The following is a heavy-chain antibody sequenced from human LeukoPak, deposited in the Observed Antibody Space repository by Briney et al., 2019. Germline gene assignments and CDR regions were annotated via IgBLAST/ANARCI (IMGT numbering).Heavy chain of an antibody. CDR2: MNTNSGST. CDR1: GYTFTCYD. J-gene: IGHJ4*02. V-gene: IGHV1-8*01. CDR3: ASSSYYDFWSGYSAADY. Sequence: SVKVSFKSSGYTFTCYDFNWLRQAPAQGLEWMGWMNTNSGSTGYAQKFQGRVTMTRNTSISTAYMELRSLRSEDTDVYYCASSSYYDFWSGYSAADYWGQGTLVTVSS. D-gene: IGHD3-3*01.